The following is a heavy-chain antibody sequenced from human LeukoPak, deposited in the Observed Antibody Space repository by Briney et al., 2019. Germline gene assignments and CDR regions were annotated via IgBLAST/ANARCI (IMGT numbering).Heavy chain of an antibody. CDR1: GFTFSTYV. J-gene: IGHJ4*02. V-gene: IGHV3-64D*06. CDR2: ISSNGANT. CDR3: VRGTGY. Sequence: GGYLRLYCSVSGFTFSTYVMHWLRQAPGKGLKYVSAISSNGANTYYADPVKGRFTISRDNSKNMLYLQMSSLRADDTAGYCGVRGTGYWGQGTLVTVSS.